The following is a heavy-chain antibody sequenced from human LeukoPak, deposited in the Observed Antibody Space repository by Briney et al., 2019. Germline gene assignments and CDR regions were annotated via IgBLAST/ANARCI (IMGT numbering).Heavy chain of an antibody. D-gene: IGHD2-15*01. V-gene: IGHV5-51*01. Sequence: GESLKISCKGSGYSFTSYWIGWVRQMPGKGLEWMGIIYPGDSDTRYSPSFQGQVTISADKSISTAYLQWSSLKASDTAMYYCARHSPHCSGGSCYVGAFDYWGQETLVTVSS. CDR2: IYPGDSDT. CDR1: GYSFTSYW. CDR3: ARHSPHCSGGSCYVGAFDY. J-gene: IGHJ4*02.